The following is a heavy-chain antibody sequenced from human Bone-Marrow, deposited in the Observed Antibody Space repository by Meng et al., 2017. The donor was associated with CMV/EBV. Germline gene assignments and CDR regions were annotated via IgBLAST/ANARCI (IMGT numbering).Heavy chain of an antibody. CDR3: AKAPGRYYDFWSGYYGFGVDY. D-gene: IGHD3-3*01. V-gene: IGHV3-30*02. J-gene: IGHJ4*02. CDR1: GVTFSSYG. CDR2: IRYDGSNK. Sequence: GESLKISCAASGVTFSSYGMHWVRQAPGKGLEWVAFIRYDGSNKYYADSVKGRFTISRDNSKNTLYLQMNSLRAEDTAVYYCAKAPGRYYDFWSGYYGFGVDYWGQGTLVTVSS.